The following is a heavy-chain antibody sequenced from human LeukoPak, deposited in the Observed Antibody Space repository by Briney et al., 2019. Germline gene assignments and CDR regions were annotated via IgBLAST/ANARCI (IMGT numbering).Heavy chain of an antibody. D-gene: IGHD5-18*01. V-gene: IGHV3-7*03. CDR3: ARVGYSYGYWIDYYYYGMDV. J-gene: IGHJ6*02. CDR1: GFTFSSYW. CDR2: IKQDGSEK. Sequence: GGSLRLSCAASGFTFSSYWMSWVRQAPGKGLEWVANIKQDGSEKYYVDSVKGRFTISRDNAKNSLYLQMNSLRAEDTAVYYCARVGYSYGYWIDYYYYGMDVWGQGTTVTVSS.